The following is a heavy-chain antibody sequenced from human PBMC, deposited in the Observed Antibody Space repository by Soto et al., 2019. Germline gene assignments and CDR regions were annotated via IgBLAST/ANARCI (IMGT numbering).Heavy chain of an antibody. CDR1: GYTLNTYY. D-gene: IGHD2-21*02. CDR2: IHPSGGGS. V-gene: IGHV1-46*02. CDR3: ARGGHIAVVTASFDY. J-gene: IGHJ4*02. Sequence: QVQLVQSGAEVKKPGASVKVSCKPSGYTLNTYYLHWVRQAPGQGLEWMGIIHPSGGGSTYAQKFLGRDNMARDTSTSTVFMELSSLRSADTAVYYCARGGHIAVVTASFDYWGQGTLVTVSS.